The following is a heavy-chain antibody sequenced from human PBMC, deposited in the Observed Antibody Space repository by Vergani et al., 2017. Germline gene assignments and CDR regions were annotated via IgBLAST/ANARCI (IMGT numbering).Heavy chain of an antibody. J-gene: IGHJ4*02. CDR2: IYYSGST. D-gene: IGHD6-13*01. Sequence: QVQLQESGPGLVKPSETLSLTCTVSGGSISSSSYYWGWFRPPPGKGLEWIGSIYYSGSTYYNPSLKSPVTISVDTSKNQFYLTLSSVTAVETAVYNCARXSGDSSSWYWSQRFFDYWGQGTLVTVSS. CDR3: ARXSGDSSSWYWSQRFFDY. V-gene: IGHV4-39*01. CDR1: GGSISSSSYY.